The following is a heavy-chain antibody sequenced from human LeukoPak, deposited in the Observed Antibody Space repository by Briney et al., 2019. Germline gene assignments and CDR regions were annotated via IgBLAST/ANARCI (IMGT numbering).Heavy chain of an antibody. CDR2: ISSSSSCI. CDR1: GFTFSSYS. J-gene: IGHJ4*02. Sequence: GGSLRLSCAASGFTFSSYSMNWVRRAPGKGLEWVSSISSSSSCIYYADSVKGRFTISRDNAKNSLYLQMNSLRAEDTAVYYCARDAKREGDDYWGQGTLVTVSS. CDR3: ARDAKREGDDY. V-gene: IGHV3-21*01. D-gene: IGHD3-10*01.